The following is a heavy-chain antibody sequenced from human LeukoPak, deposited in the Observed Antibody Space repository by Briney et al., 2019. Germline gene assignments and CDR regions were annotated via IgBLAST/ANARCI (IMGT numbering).Heavy chain of an antibody. CDR2: INHSGST. J-gene: IGHJ4*02. CDR1: GGSFSGYY. V-gene: IGHV4-34*01. D-gene: IGHD3-3*01. Sequence: SETLSLICAVYGGSFSGYYWSWIRQPPGKGLEWIGEINHSGSTNYNPSLKSRVTISVDTSKNQFSLKLSSVTAADTAVYYCARGSMSGYYTWYFDYWGQETLVTVSS. CDR3: ARGSMSGYYTWYFDY.